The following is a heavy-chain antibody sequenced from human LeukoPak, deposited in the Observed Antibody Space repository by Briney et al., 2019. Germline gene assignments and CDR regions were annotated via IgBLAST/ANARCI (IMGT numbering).Heavy chain of an antibody. D-gene: IGHD2-15*01. Sequence: ASVKVSCKASGYTFTSYDINWVRQATGQGLEWMGWMNPNSGNTGYAQKSQGRVTMTRNTSISTAYMELSNLRSEDTAVYYCARGLGYCSGGSCYSGHWAQGTLVTVSS. CDR1: GYTFTSYD. CDR3: ARGLGYCSGGSCYSGH. J-gene: IGHJ4*02. CDR2: MNPNSGNT. V-gene: IGHV1-8*01.